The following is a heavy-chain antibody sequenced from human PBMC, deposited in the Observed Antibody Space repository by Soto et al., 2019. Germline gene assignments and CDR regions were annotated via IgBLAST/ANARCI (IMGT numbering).Heavy chain of an antibody. CDR2: ISGSGGST. V-gene: IGHV3-23*01. CDR1: GCPWSSYA. CDR3: AKEDTAMVIGY. D-gene: IGHD5-18*01. J-gene: IGHJ4*02. Sequence: SLGLSGAASGCPWSSYAMSWVGQAPGKGLEWVSAISGSGGSTYYADSVKGRFTISRDNSKNTLYLQMNSLRAEDTAVYYCAKEDTAMVIGYWGQGTLVTVSS.